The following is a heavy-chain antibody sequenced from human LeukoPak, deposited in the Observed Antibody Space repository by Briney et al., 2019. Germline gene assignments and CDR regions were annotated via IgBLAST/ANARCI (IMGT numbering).Heavy chain of an antibody. CDR2: IVVGSGNT. J-gene: IGHJ3*02. Sequence: GTSVKVSCKASGFTFTSSAMQWVRQARGQRLEWIVWIVVGSGNTNYAQKFQERVTITRDMSTSTAYMELSSLRSEDTAVYYCAAGTPNIVAHDAFDIWGQGAMVTVSS. D-gene: IGHD5-12*01. CDR1: GFTFTSSA. V-gene: IGHV1-58*02. CDR3: AAGTPNIVAHDAFDI.